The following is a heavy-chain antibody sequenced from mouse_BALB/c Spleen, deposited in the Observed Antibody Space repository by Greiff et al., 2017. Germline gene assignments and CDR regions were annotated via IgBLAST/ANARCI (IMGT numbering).Heavy chain of an antibody. Sequence: QVQLQQSGAELVRPGVSVKISCKGSGYTFTDYAMHWVKQSHAKSLEWIGVISTYYGDASYNQKFKGKATMTVDKSSSTAYMELARLTSEDSAIYYCARGSAWFAYWGQGTLVTVSA. CDR1: GYTFTDYA. CDR2: ISTYYGDA. CDR3: ARGSAWFAY. V-gene: IGHV1S137*01. J-gene: IGHJ3*01.